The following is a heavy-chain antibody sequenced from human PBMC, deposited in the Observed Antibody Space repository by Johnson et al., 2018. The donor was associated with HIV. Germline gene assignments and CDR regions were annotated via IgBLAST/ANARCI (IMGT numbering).Heavy chain of an antibody. J-gene: IGHJ3*02. CDR2: IYSGGST. D-gene: IGHD3/OR15-3a*01. Sequence: EVQLVESGGGLIQPGGSLRLSCAASGFTVSSNYMSWVRQAPGKGLEWVSVIYSGGSTYYADSVKGRFTISRDNSKNTLYLQMNSLRAEDTAVYYCAKGFFELDDAFDIWGQGTMVTVSS. CDR1: GFTVSSNY. CDR3: AKGFFELDDAFDI. V-gene: IGHV3-66*03.